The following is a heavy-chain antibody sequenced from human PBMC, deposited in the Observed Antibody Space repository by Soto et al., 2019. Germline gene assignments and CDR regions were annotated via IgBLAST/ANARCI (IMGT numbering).Heavy chain of an antibody. J-gene: IGHJ5*02. Sequence: GGSLRLSCAASGFNFDDYAMHWVRQAPGKGLEWVSGISWNSGSIGYADSVKGRFTISRDNAKNSLYLQMNSLRAEDTALYYCAKDSGPVVVAATNWFDPWGQGTLVTVSS. CDR1: GFNFDDYA. V-gene: IGHV3-9*01. CDR3: AKDSGPVVVAATNWFDP. D-gene: IGHD2-15*01. CDR2: ISWNSGSI.